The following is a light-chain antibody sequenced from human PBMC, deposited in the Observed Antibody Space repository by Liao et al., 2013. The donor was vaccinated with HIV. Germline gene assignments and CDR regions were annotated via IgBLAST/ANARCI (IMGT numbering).Light chain of an antibody. Sequence: SYELTQSPSVSVSPGQTASITCSGDKLGDKYACWYQQKPGQSPVLVIYEDTKRPSGIPERFSGSSSGTTVTLTISGVQAEDEADYYCQSADSSGTCPVFG. J-gene: IGLJ2*01. CDR2: EDT. CDR3: QSADSSGTCPV. CDR1: KLGDKY. V-gene: IGLV3-25*03.